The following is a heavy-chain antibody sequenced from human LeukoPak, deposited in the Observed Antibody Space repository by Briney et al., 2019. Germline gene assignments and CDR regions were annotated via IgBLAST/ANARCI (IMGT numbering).Heavy chain of an antibody. CDR2: ITGGGDTT. CDR1: GITLSSYG. Sequence: GGSLRLSCAASGITLSSYGMGWVRQAPVKGLEWVSAITGGGDTTYYADSVKGRFTISRDNSKNTLFLQMNSLRADDTAVYYCVRTSGYLAYWGQGTLVTVSS. CDR3: VRTSGYLAY. J-gene: IGHJ4*02. V-gene: IGHV3-23*01. D-gene: IGHD3-22*01.